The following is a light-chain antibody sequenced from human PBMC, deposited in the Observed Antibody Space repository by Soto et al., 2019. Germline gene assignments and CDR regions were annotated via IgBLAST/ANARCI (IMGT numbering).Light chain of an antibody. V-gene: IGKV3-11*01. CDR1: QSVSSY. CDR3: QQRSNWLT. J-gene: IGKJ4*01. Sequence: DIVFTPSPGTTSLSPGESATLSCRASQSVSSYLAWYQQKPGQAPRLLIYDASNRATGIPARFSGSGSGTDFTLTISSLEPEDFAVDYCQQRSNWLTVGGGTKVEIK. CDR2: DAS.